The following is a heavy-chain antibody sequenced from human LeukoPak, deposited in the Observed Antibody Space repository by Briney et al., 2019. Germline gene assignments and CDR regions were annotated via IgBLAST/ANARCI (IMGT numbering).Heavy chain of an antibody. CDR1: GFTFSSYR. CDR3: ARDGAAAGTT. V-gene: IGHV3-21*01. Sequence: GGSLRLSCAASGFTFSSYRMNWVRQAPGKGLEWVSSISSSSSYIYYADSVKGRFTISRDNAKNSLYLQMNSLRAEDTAVYYCARDGAAAGTTWGQGTLVTVSS. CDR2: ISSSSSYI. J-gene: IGHJ4*02. D-gene: IGHD6-13*01.